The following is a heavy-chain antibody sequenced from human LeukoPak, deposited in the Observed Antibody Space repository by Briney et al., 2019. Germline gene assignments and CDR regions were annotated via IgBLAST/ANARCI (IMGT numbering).Heavy chain of an antibody. D-gene: IGHD6-6*01. CDR3: ARAGPIEYRETNWFDP. V-gene: IGHV1-2*02. CDR1: GYTFTGYY. CDR2: VNPNSGGT. J-gene: IGHJ5*02. Sequence: ASVNVSCKASGYTFTGYYMHWVRQAPGQGLEWMGWVNPNSGGTNYAQKFQGRVTMTRDTSISAAYMELSRLRSDDTAVYYCARAGPIEYRETNWFDPWGQGTLVTVSS.